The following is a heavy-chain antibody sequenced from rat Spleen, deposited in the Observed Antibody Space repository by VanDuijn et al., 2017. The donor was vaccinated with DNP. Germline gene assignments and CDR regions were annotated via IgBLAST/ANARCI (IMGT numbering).Heavy chain of an antibody. CDR3: ATEDYGYPFAY. V-gene: IGHV5S10*01. D-gene: IGHD1-6*01. Sequence: EVQLVESGGDLVQPGRSLKLSCAASGFTFSDDNMAWVRQAPKKGLEWVATIIYDGSGTYHRDSVKGRFTISRDNAKSTLYLQMDSLRSEDTATYYCATEDYGYPFAYWGQGVMVTVSS. CDR2: IIYDGSGT. CDR1: GFTFSDDN. J-gene: IGHJ2*01.